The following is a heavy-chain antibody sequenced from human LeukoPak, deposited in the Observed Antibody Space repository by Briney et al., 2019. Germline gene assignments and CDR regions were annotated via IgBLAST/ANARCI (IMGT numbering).Heavy chain of an antibody. J-gene: IGHJ4*02. Sequence: PGRSPRLSCTVSGFNSDDYVMHWVRQARAQGLDWISGISWDSAHTGSVDSVSGRFTHSRDNSQNTLYLQMNGLRAEDTALYYCAKERSGTYLLDSWGQGTLDSVSS. CDR1: GFNSDDYV. CDR2: ISWDSAHT. CDR3: AKERSGTYLLDS. D-gene: IGHD1-26*01. V-gene: IGHV3-9*02.